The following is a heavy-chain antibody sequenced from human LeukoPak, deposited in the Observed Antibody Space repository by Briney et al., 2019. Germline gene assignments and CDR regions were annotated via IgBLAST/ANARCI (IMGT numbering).Heavy chain of an antibody. CDR1: GFTFDDYA. V-gene: IGHV3-43D*03. D-gene: IGHD3-10*01. Sequence: PGGSLRLSCAASGFTFDDYAMHWVRQAPGKGLEWVSLISWDGGSTYYADSVKGRFTISRDNSKNSLYLQMNSLRAEDTAVYYCARDGRVRGVIIGAFDIWGQGTMVTVSS. CDR3: ARDGRVRGVIIGAFDI. J-gene: IGHJ3*02. CDR2: ISWDGGST.